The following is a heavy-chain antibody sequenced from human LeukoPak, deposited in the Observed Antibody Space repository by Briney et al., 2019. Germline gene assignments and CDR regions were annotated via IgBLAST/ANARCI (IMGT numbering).Heavy chain of an antibody. CDR3: ARRTYYYDSSGYYPFGY. D-gene: IGHD3-22*01. V-gene: IGHV4-30-2*01. Sequence: SQTLSLTCTVSGGSISSGGYYWSWVRQPPGKGLEWIGYIYHSGSTYYNPSLKSRVTISVDRSKNQFSLKLSSVTAADTAVYYCARRTYYYDSSGYYPFGYWGQGTLVTVSS. J-gene: IGHJ4*02. CDR2: IYHSGST. CDR1: GGSISSGGYY.